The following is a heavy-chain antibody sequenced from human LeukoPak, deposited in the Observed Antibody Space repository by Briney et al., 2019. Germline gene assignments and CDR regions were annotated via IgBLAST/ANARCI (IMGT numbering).Heavy chain of an antibody. Sequence: SETLSLTFTVSGGSISSGSYYWSWIRQPAGKGLEWIGRIYTSGSTNYNPSLKSRVTISVDTSKNQFSLKLSSVTAADTAVYYCARGYNWNYDNWFDPWGQGTLVTVSS. CDR3: ARGYNWNYDNWFDP. D-gene: IGHD1-7*01. CDR1: GGSISSGSYY. V-gene: IGHV4-61*02. CDR2: IYTSGST. J-gene: IGHJ5*02.